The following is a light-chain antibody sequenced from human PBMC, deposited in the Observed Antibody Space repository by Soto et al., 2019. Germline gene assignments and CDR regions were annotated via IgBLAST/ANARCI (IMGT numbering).Light chain of an antibody. J-gene: IGLJ2*01. V-gene: IGLV2-8*01. CDR2: EVT. Sequence: QSALTQPPSASGSPGQSVTTSCTGTSSDVGGYNYVSWYQQHLGKAPKLIIYEVTKRPSGVPDRFSGSKSGNTASLTVSGLQAEDEADYYCSSYSGTNNVVFGGGTKVTVL. CDR1: SSDVGGYNY. CDR3: SSYSGTNNVV.